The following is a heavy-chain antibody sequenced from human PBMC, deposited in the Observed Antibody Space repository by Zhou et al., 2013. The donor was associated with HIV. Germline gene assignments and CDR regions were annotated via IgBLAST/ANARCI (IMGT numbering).Heavy chain of an antibody. CDR1: GYTFTDHF. D-gene: IGHD2-21*01. J-gene: IGHJ4*02. V-gene: IGHV1-2*02. CDR2: INPNSGGT. CDR3: AREAEEAPYYFDN. Sequence: QVQLVQSGAVVRKPGASVKVSCKASGYTFTDHFIHWVRQAPGQGLEWMGWINPNSGGTNSAQKFQGRVTMTRDTSLGTAYMQLNSLRIDDTAVYYCAREAEEAPYYFDNWGLGALVTVSS.